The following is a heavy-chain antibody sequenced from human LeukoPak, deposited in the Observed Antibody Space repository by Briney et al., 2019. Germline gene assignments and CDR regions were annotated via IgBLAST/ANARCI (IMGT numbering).Heavy chain of an antibody. V-gene: IGHV3-48*01. CDR1: AFTFSDYS. CDR3: ARDRIKSGSYYFDY. Sequence: PGGSLRLSCAASAFTFSDYSMNWVRQAPGKGLEWVSYISGSSSTIYSADSVKGRFPISRDNAKNSMYLQMNSLRAEDTAVYYCARDRIKSGSYYFDYWGQGTLVTVSS. CDR2: ISGSSSTI. D-gene: IGHD1-26*01. J-gene: IGHJ4*02.